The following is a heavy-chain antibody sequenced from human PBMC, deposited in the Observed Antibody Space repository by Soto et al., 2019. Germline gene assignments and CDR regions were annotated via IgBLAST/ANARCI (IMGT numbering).Heavy chain of an antibody. Sequence: KTSETLSLTCTVSGGSISTYDWSWIRHSPGKGLEWIGCIYYSGSTNYNPSLKSRVTISVDTSKNQFSLKLSSVTAADTAVYYCARVVADTSHYFDYWGQGALVTVSS. CDR3: ARVVADTSHYFDY. D-gene: IGHD2-15*01. V-gene: IGHV4-59*01. CDR2: IYYSGST. J-gene: IGHJ4*02. CDR1: GGSISTYD.